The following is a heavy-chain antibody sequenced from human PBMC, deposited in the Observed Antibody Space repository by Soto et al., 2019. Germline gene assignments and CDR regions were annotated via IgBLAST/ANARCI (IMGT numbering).Heavy chain of an antibody. CDR2: IYYSGST. Sequence: SETLSLTCTVSGGSISSYYWSWIRQPPGKGLEWIGYIYYSGSTNYNPSLKSRVTISVDTSKNQFSLKLSSVTAADTAVYYCASVQDPVYSSACGGLEDWGQGTLVTVSS. V-gene: IGHV4-59*01. D-gene: IGHD6-19*01. CDR3: ASVQDPVYSSACGGLED. CDR1: GGSISSYY. J-gene: IGHJ4*02.